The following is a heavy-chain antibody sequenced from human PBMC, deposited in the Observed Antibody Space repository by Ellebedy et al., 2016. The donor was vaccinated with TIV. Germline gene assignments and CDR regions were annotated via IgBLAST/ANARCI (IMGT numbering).Heavy chain of an antibody. J-gene: IGHJ4*02. D-gene: IGHD2-2*01. CDR2: IHSSGGT. V-gene: IGHV4-59*08. CDR1: GSSISPFY. CDR3: ARLGHCYSNRCPPDF. Sequence: MPSETLSLTCTVSGSSISPFYWTWIRQPPGKGLDWIGYIHSSGGTNYNPSLQSPVTISVDTSKNQFSLRLSSVTAADTDVYYYARLGHCYSNRCPPDFWGQGTLVTVSS.